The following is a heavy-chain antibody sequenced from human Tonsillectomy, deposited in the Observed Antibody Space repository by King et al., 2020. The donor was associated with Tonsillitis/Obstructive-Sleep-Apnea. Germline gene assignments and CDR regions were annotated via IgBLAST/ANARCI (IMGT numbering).Heavy chain of an antibody. CDR1: GGSISSSNYY. CDR2: IFYIGST. D-gene: IGHD2-2*01. J-gene: IGHJ6*04. Sequence: QLQESGPGLVKPSETLSLTCTVSGGSISSSNYYWGCIRQPPGKGLEWIGGIFYIGSTYYSPSLKSRVTISVDTSKNQFSLKLNSVTAADTAVYSCARHLERFCSSSSCPSDKYYFYAMDVWGKGTTVTASS. CDR3: ARHLERFCSSSSCPSDKYYFYAMDV. V-gene: IGHV4-39*01.